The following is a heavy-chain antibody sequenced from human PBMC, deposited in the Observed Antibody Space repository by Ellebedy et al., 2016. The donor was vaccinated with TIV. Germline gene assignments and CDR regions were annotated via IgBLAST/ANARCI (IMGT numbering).Heavy chain of an antibody. D-gene: IGHD4-17*01. J-gene: IGHJ6*02. Sequence: GGSLRPSXAASGSTFNNSAMNWVRQAPGKGLEWVAVVSNDGSIKYYADSVKGRFTISRDNSKNTLYLQMNSLRPEDTAVYYCARGFVTTVNSMDVWGQGTMVTVSS. CDR1: GSTFNNSA. CDR2: VSNDGSIK. CDR3: ARGFVTTVNSMDV. V-gene: IGHV3-30*04.